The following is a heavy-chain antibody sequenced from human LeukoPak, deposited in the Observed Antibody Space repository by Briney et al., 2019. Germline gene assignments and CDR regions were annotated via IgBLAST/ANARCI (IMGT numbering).Heavy chain of an antibody. J-gene: IGHJ4*02. D-gene: IGHD5-12*01. CDR3: AKEPPGYSGYVGPLDY. V-gene: IGHV3-23*01. CDR2: ISGGGAT. CDR1: GFTFSNYA. Sequence: GGSLRLSCAASGFTFSNYAMSWVRQAPGKGLEWVSAISGGGATYYADSVKGRFTISRDNSKNTLYLQMNSLRAEDTAVYYCAKEPPGYSGYVGPLDYWGQGTLVTVSS.